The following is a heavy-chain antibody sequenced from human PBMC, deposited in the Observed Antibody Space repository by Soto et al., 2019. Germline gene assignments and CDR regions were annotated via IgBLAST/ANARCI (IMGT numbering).Heavy chain of an antibody. V-gene: IGHV1-18*04. CDR1: GYTFTSYG. CDR2: ISAYNGNT. D-gene: IGHD2-2*01. Sequence: ASVKVSCKXSGYTFTSYGISWVRQAPGQGLEWMGWISAYNGNTNYAQKLQGRVTMTTDTSTSTAYMELRSLRSDDTAVYYCARGLKRHIVVVPAAIPNAFDIWGQGTMVTVSS. CDR3: ARGLKRHIVVVPAAIPNAFDI. J-gene: IGHJ3*02.